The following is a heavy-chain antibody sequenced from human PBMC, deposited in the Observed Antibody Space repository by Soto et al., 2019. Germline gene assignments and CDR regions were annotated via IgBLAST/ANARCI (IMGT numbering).Heavy chain of an antibody. Sequence: PGGSLSLSCAASGLTFNTYGMHWVRQAPGKGLEWVAVISYDGSEKYYVDSVKGRFTISKDNSKNTLYLQMNSLRPEDTAVYYCAKSPNFYCSSPNCYKYYFDHWGQGTRVTVSS. CDR1: GLTFNTYG. CDR2: ISYDGSEK. CDR3: AKSPNFYCSSPNCYKYYFDH. V-gene: IGHV3-30*18. D-gene: IGHD2-2*02. J-gene: IGHJ4*02.